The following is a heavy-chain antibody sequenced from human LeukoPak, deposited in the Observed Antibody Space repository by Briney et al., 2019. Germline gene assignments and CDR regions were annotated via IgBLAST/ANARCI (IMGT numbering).Heavy chain of an antibody. CDR1: GFTFDDYG. CDR3: AKDISQARRVGVAADYYYYYMDV. J-gene: IGHJ6*03. Sequence: GRSLRLSREASGFTFDDYGMHWVRQAPGKGLEWVSGMSWNGFNIGYAASVKGRFTISRDNAKNSLYLQMDSLRPEDTALYYCAKDISQARRVGVAADYYYYYMDVWGKGTTVTVSS. V-gene: IGHV3-9*01. D-gene: IGHD6-19*01. CDR2: MSWNGFNI.